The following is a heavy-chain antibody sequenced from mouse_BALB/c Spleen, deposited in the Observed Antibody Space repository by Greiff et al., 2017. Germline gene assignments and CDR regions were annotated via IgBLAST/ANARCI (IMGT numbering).Heavy chain of an antibody. J-gene: IGHJ4*01. CDR1: GFNIKDTY. V-gene: IGHV14-3*02. D-gene: IGHD1-1*01. Sequence: EVQVVESGAELVKPGASVKLSCTASGFNIKDTYMHWVKQRPEQGLEWIGRIDPANGNTKYDPKFQGKATITADTSSNTAYLQLSSLTSEDTAVYYCARSRYYYGSSYYAMDYWGQGTSVTVSS. CDR3: ARSRYYYGSSYYAMDY. CDR2: IDPANGNT.